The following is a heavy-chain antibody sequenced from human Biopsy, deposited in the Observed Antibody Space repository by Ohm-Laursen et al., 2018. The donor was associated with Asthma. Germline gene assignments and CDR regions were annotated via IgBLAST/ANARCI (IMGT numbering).Heavy chain of an antibody. CDR3: ARVDAIMISGDFYFYSGFDL. J-gene: IGHJ6*02. CDR2: IIPMYGVP. CDR1: GGTFRTYA. V-gene: IGHV1-69*13. D-gene: IGHD3-16*01. Sequence: ASVKVSCNASGGTFRTYAFNWVRQAPGQGLEWMGGIIPMYGVPKVAQKFQGRVTITADESTSTAYMEMSSLRSEDTAVYYCARVDAIMISGDFYFYSGFDLWGQGTTVRVSS.